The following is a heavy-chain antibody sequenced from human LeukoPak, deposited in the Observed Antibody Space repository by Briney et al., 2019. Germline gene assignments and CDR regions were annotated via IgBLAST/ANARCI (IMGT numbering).Heavy chain of an antibody. CDR3: ARDHNVLRFLEWLEGYYYGMDV. D-gene: IGHD3-3*01. J-gene: IGHJ6*02. CDR1: GYTFTSYG. CDR2: ISAYNGNT. V-gene: IGHV1-18*01. Sequence: ASVKVSCKASGYTFTSYGISWVRQAPGQGLEWMGWISAYNGNTNYAQKFQGRVTMTRDTSTSTVYMELSSLRSEDTAVYYCARDHNVLRFLEWLEGYYYGMDVWGQGTTVTVSS.